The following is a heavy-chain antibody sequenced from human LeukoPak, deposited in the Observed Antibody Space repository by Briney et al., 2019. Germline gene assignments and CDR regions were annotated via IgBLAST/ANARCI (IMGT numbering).Heavy chain of an antibody. CDR1: GGTFSSYA. V-gene: IGHV1-69*05. J-gene: IGHJ4*02. CDR2: IIPIFGTA. Sequence: GASVKVSCKASGGTFSSYAISWVRQAPGQGLEWMGGIIPIFGTANYAQKFQGGVTITRDTSASTAYMELSSLRSEDTAVYYCAADYDILTGYRVFDYWGQGTLVTVSS. CDR3: AADYDILTGYRVFDY. D-gene: IGHD3-9*01.